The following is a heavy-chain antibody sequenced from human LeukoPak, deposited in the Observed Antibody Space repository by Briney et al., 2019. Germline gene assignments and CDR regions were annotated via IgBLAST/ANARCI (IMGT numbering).Heavy chain of an antibody. J-gene: IGHJ4*02. CDR1: GGSISSGDYY. D-gene: IGHD3-22*01. CDR3: AREGDYYDSSGYYPNRYFDY. V-gene: IGHV4-30-4*01. Sequence: SETLSLTCTVSGGSISSGDYYWSWIRQPPEKGLEWIGYIYYSGSTYYNPSLKSRVTISVDTSKNQFSLKLSSVTAADTAVYYCAREGDYYDSSGYYPNRYFDYWGQGTLVTVSS. CDR2: IYYSGST.